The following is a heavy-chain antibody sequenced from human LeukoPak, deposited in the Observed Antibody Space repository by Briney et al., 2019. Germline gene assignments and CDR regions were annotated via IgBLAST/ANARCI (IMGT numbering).Heavy chain of an antibody. J-gene: IGHJ4*02. V-gene: IGHV4-30-4*01. Sequence: PSETLSLTCTVSGGSISSGDYYWSWIRQPPGKGLEWIGYIYYSGSTYYNPSLKSRVTISVDTSKNQFSPKLSSVTAADTAVYYCARTHGDYAETHYFDYWGQGTLVTVSS. CDR3: ARTHGDYAETHYFDY. CDR2: IYYSGST. CDR1: GGSISSGDYY. D-gene: IGHD4-17*01.